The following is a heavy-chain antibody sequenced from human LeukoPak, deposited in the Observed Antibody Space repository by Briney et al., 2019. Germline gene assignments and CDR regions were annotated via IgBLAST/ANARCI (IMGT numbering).Heavy chain of an antibody. D-gene: IGHD5-18*01. CDR2: IHYSGTT. J-gene: IGHJ4*02. Sequence: SQTLSLTCTVSGDSISSGGYYWSWIRQHPGKGLEWIGYIHYSGTTYYNPSLKSRVTISVDTSEKQFSLRLSSVTAADTAVYYCARDSVETGVVRAFDYWGQGTLVTVSS. CDR1: GDSISSGGYY. V-gene: IGHV4-31*03. CDR3: ARDSVETGVVRAFDY.